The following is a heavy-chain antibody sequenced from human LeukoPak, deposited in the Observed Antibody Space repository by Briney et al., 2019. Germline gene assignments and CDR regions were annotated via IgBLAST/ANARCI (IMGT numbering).Heavy chain of an antibody. V-gene: IGHV1-2*02. CDR2: INPGSGGT. CDR1: EYTFTGYY. Sequence: GASVKVSCKASEYTFTGYYLHWVRQAPGQRLEWMGCINPGSGGTNYAQKLQDRVTMTRDMYISTAYMELSSLRYDDTAVYYCARGGFVVAPPLAVWGQGTTVAVSS. CDR3: ARGGFVVAPPLAV. D-gene: IGHD3-3*01. J-gene: IGHJ6*02.